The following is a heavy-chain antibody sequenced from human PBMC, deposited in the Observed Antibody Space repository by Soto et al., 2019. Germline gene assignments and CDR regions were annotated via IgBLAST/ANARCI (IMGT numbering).Heavy chain of an antibody. CDR2: TYFSSKWYN. V-gene: IGHV6-1*01. D-gene: IGHD5-12*01. CDR1: GDSVSSNTAS. J-gene: IGHJ5*02. Sequence: PSQTLSLTCAISGDSVSSNTASWNWIRQSPSRGLEWLGRTYFSSKWYNDYAVSVKSRIIINPDTSNNQFSLQLNSVTPEDTAVYFCAKGDNLGPKTGYAFDPWGQGIMDNVSS. CDR3: AKGDNLGPKTGYAFDP.